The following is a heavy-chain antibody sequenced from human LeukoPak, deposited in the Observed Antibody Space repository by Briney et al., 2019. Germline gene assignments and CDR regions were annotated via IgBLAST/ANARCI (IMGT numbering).Heavy chain of an antibody. CDR1: GGSISSYY. V-gene: IGHV4-4*07. CDR2: IYTTGST. J-gene: IGHJ3*02. D-gene: IGHD4-17*01. CDR3: ARTLYYGDFADDAFDI. Sequence: SETLSLTCTVSGGSISSYYWNWIRQPAGKGLEWIGRIYTTGSTNYNPSLKSRVTMSVDTSKSQFSLKLSSVTAADTAMYYCARTLYYGDFADDAFDIWGQGTMATVSS.